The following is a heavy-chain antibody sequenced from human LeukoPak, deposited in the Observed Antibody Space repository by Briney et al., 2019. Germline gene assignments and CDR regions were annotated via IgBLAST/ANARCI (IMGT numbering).Heavy chain of an antibody. CDR3: TRATAGFDH. CDR1: GFTFSSYD. CDR2: IGTAGAT. V-gene: IGHV3-13*01. J-gene: IGHJ4*02. Sequence: PGGSLRLSCAASGFTFSSYDMHWVRQTTGKGLEWVSGIGTAGATFYPGSVKGRFTISRENAKNSLYLQMNNLRVGDTAVYYCTRATAGFDHWGQGTLVTVSS.